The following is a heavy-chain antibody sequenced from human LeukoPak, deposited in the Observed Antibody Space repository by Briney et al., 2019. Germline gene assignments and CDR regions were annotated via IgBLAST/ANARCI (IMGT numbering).Heavy chain of an antibody. CDR1: GYTFTGYY. CDR3: ARYSGYSGYDSFDY. Sequence: ASVNVSCKASGYTFTGYYMHWVRQAPGQGLEWMGWINPNSGGTNYAQKFQGRVTMTRDTSISTAYMELSRLRSDDTAVYYCARYSGYSGYDSFDYWGQGTLVTVSS. V-gene: IGHV1-2*02. D-gene: IGHD5-12*01. CDR2: INPNSGGT. J-gene: IGHJ4*02.